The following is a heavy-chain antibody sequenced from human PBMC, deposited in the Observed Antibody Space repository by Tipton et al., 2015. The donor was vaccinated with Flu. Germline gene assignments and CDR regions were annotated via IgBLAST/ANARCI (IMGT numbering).Heavy chain of an antibody. Sequence: TLSLTCTVSGGSISSYYWSWIRQPPGKGLEWIGYIYYSGSTNYNPSLKSRVTISVDTSKNQFSLKLSSVTAADTAVYYCARHAGGYNSDYYYGMDVWGQGTTVTVSS. CDR3: ARHAGGYNSDYYYGMDV. CDR2: IYYSGST. CDR1: GGSISSYY. D-gene: IGHD1-20*01. V-gene: IGHV4-59*08. J-gene: IGHJ6*02.